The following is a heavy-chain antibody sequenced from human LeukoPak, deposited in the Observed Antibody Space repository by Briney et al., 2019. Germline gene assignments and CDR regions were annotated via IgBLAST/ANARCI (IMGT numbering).Heavy chain of an antibody. V-gene: IGHV4-30-4*08. Sequence: PSQTLSLTCTVSGGSISSGDYYWSWIRHPPGKGLEWVGYIYYSGSTYYNPSLKSRVTISVDTSKNQCSLKLSSVTAADTAVYYCARGAEGASYYYYYYMDVWGKGTTVTVYS. D-gene: IGHD1-26*01. CDR3: ARGAEGASYYYYYYMDV. CDR2: IYYSGST. J-gene: IGHJ6*03. CDR1: GGSISSGDYY.